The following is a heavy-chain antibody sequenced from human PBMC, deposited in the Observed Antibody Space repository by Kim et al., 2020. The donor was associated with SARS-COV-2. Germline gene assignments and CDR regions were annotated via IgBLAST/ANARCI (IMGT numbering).Heavy chain of an antibody. CDR3: ASEDWRKIDY. CDR1: GGSFSGYY. V-gene: IGHV4-34*01. J-gene: IGHJ4*02. D-gene: IGHD3-9*01. CDR2: INHSGST. Sequence: SETLSLTCAVYGGSFSGYYWSWIRQPPGKGLEWIGEINHSGSTNYNPSLKSRVTISVDTSKNQFSLKLSSVTAADTAVYYCASEDWRKIDYWGQGTLVTVSS.